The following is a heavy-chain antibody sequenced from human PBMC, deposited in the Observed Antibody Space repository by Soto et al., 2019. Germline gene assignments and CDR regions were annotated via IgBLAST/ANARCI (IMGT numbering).Heavy chain of an antibody. D-gene: IGHD4-17*01. Sequence: QVQLVESGGGLVMPGGSLRLSCAASGFTFSDYFMSWIRQAPGKGLEWVSYISSSISFANYADSVKGRFTISRDNAKNSLYLQMNSLRAEDTAVYYCARDWATTVVTSPYCWGQGTLVTVSS. V-gene: IGHV3-11*05. CDR1: GFTFSDYF. CDR3: ARDWATTVVTSPYC. J-gene: IGHJ4*02. CDR2: ISSSISFA.